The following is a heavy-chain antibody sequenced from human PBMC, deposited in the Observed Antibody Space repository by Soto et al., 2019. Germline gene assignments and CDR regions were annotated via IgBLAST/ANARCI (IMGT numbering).Heavy chain of an antibody. J-gene: IGHJ4*02. CDR1: GDSFTNYP. Sequence: SVKVSCKTSGDSFTNYPISWVRQAPGEGLEWVGTVLPIFGTTNYAQKFKGRVTLTTDDSADTAYMELGRLRSEDTAVYYCARDRPLRGFDVWGQGTLVTVSS. CDR3: ARDRPLRGFDV. V-gene: IGHV1-69*05. CDR2: VLPIFGTT.